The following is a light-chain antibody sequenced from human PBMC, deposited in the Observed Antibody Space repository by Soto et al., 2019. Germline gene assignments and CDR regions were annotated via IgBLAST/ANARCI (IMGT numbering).Light chain of an antibody. CDR1: ESVSTN. V-gene: IGKV3-15*01. CDR2: AAS. J-gene: IGKJ1*01. Sequence: SKSLATLSLDTGERVTLSCRASESVSTNLAWYQPKAGQAPRLLIYAASTRATGIPARFSGSGSGTEFTLTISSLQSEDFAVYYCQQYSIWRTFGQGTKVDIK. CDR3: QQYSIWRT.